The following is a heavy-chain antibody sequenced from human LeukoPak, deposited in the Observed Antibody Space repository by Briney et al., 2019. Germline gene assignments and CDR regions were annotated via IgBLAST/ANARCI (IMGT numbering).Heavy chain of an antibody. V-gene: IGHV1-69*04. CDR2: IIPILGIA. CDR3: ARDLTRYNWNEYVDWFDP. D-gene: IGHD1-1*01. J-gene: IGHJ5*02. CDR1: GYTFTSYY. Sequence: WASVKVSCKASGYTFTSYYMHWVRQAPGQGLEWMGRIIPILGIANYAQKFQGRVTITADKSTSTAYMELSSLRSEDTAVYYCARDLTRYNWNEYVDWFDPWGQGTLVTVSS.